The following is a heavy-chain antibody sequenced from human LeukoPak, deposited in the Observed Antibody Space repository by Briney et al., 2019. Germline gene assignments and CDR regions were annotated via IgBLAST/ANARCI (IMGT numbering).Heavy chain of an antibody. D-gene: IGHD6-13*01. Sequence: ASVKVSCKASGYTFTSYYTHWVRQAPGQGLEWMGIINPSGGSTSYAQKFQGRVTMTRDMSTSTVYMELSSLRSEDTAVYYCARDRQQLGWDYWGQGTLVTVSS. J-gene: IGHJ4*02. V-gene: IGHV1-46*01. CDR1: GYTFTSYY. CDR3: ARDRQQLGWDY. CDR2: INPSGGST.